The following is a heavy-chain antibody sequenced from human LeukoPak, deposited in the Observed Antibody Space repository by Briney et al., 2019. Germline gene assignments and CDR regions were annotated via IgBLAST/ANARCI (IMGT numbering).Heavy chain of an antibody. CDR2: IQADESR. V-gene: IGHV3-30*02. CDR3: AKGRRYSSSSDTFDY. D-gene: IGHD6-6*01. Sequence: QPGGSLRLSCAASGFVVSSYGMDWVRQAPGKGLEWVAFIQADESRYYADSVKGRFTISRDRSTNTLYLQMNSLRAEDTALYYCAKGRRYSSSSDTFDYWGQGTLVTVSS. CDR1: GFVVSSYG. J-gene: IGHJ4*02.